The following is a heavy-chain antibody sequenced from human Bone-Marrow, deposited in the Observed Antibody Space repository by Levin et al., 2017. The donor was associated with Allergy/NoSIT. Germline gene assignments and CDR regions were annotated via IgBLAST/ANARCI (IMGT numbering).Heavy chain of an antibody. Sequence: GSLRLSCTVSGASVSDSTWWSWVRQPPGMGLEWIAEIFHTGSINYNPSLASRVRMSVDKSKSQVSLQLTSVTAADTAVYYCARSSGLYVFDYWGQGILVTVSS. D-gene: IGHD6-19*01. CDR3: ARSSGLYVFDY. CDR1: GASVSDSTW. CDR2: IFHTGSI. J-gene: IGHJ4*02. V-gene: IGHV4-4*02.